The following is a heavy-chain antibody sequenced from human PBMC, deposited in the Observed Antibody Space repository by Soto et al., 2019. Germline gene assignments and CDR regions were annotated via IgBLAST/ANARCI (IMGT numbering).Heavy chain of an antibody. CDR2: IDWDDEK. CDR3: ARTNIVVVPAAIYYYYYYMDV. Sequence: GSGPTLVNPTQTLTLTCTFSGFSLSTSGMCVSWIRQPPGKALEWLARIDWDDEKYYSTSLKTRLTISKNTSKNKVVLTMTNMDSVDTATYYCARTNIVVVPAAIYYYYYYMDVWGKGTTVTVSS. CDR1: GFSLSTSGMC. D-gene: IGHD2-2*02. J-gene: IGHJ6*03. V-gene: IGHV2-70*11.